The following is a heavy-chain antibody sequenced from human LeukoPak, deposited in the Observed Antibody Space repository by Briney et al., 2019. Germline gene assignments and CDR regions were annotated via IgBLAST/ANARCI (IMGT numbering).Heavy chain of an antibody. CDR3: ARHGGSWRIDY. Sequence: TSETLSLTCTVSSGSISSGTYYWSWIRQPAGKGLEWVGRIYSSGSTNYNPSLKSRVTISVDTSKNQFSLKLSSVTAADTAVYYCARHGGSWRIDYWGQGTLVTVSS. J-gene: IGHJ4*02. CDR2: IYSSGST. V-gene: IGHV4-61*02. D-gene: IGHD2-15*01. CDR1: SGSISSGTYY.